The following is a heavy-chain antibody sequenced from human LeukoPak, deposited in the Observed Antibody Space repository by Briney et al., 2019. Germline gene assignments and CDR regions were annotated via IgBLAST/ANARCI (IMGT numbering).Heavy chain of an antibody. Sequence: GGSLRLSCAASGFTFSTYWMHWVRQAPGKGLVWVSRINSDESITTYADSVKGRFTISRDNAKNTLYLQMNSLRDEDTAVYFCAGGWNYPPYWGQGTLVTVSS. V-gene: IGHV3-74*01. CDR3: AGGWNYPPY. CDR1: GFTFSTYW. D-gene: IGHD1-7*01. CDR2: INSDESIT. J-gene: IGHJ4*02.